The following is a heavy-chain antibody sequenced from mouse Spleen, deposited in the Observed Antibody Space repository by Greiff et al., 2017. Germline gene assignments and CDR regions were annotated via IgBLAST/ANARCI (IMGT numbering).Heavy chain of an antibody. J-gene: IGHJ2*01. CDR3: ARLRTGGYDPFDY. CDR1: GFTFSSYA. V-gene: IGHV5-9*04. Sequence: EVKLMESGGGLVKLGGSLKLSCAASGFTFSSYAMSWVRQTPEKRLEWVATISSGGGNTYYPDSVKGRFTISRDNAKNTLYLQMSSLKSEDTAMYYCARLRTGGYDPFDYWGQGTTLTVSS. D-gene: IGHD3-1*01. CDR2: ISSGGGNT.